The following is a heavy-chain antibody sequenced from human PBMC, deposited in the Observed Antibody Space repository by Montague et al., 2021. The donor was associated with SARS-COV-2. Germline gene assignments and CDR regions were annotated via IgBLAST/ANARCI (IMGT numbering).Heavy chain of an antibody. CDR3: ARHRANAGSFDI. CDR2: VHYTGTT. Sequence: SETLSITCTVSGGSITVSRYDWGWIRQPPGKGLEWIGSVHYTGTTSYNASLKSRLTISVDTSENQLSLKMTSVTASDTAVYYCARHRANAGSFDIWGQGTMVTVSS. J-gene: IGHJ3*02. CDR1: GGSITVSRYD. V-gene: IGHV4-39*01. D-gene: IGHD1-1*01.